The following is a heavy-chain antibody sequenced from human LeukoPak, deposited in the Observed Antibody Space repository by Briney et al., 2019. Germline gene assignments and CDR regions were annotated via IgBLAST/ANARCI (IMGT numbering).Heavy chain of an antibody. CDR2: IYHSGST. CDR3: ARVVRDRGVFDY. Sequence: SETLSLTCTVSGYSISSGYYWGWIRQPPGKGLEWIGSIYHSGSTYYNPSLKSRVTISVDTSKNQFSLKLSSVTAADTAVYYCARVVRDRGVFDYWGQGTLVTVSS. J-gene: IGHJ4*02. V-gene: IGHV4-38-2*02. CDR1: GYSISSGYY. D-gene: IGHD3-10*01.